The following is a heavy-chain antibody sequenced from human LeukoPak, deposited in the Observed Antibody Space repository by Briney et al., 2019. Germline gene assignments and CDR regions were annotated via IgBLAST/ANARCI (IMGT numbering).Heavy chain of an antibody. CDR3: ARVVVSSSSDYFDY. D-gene: IGHD6-6*01. V-gene: IGHV3-30*04. CDR2: ISHDGGNK. Sequence: PGRSLRLSCAASGFIFSSSVMHWVRQAPGKGLEWVAVISHDGGNKYYADSVKGRFTISRDNSKNTLYLQMNSLRAEDTAVYYCARVVVSSSSDYFDYWGQGTLVTVSP. CDR1: GFIFSSSV. J-gene: IGHJ4*02.